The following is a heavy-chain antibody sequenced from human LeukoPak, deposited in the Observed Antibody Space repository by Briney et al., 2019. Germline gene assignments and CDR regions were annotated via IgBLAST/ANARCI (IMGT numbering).Heavy chain of an antibody. CDR3: ASPGVATLLGWYFDL. V-gene: IGHV4-59*08. D-gene: IGHD4-23*01. CDR2: IYYSGST. CDR1: GGSISGYY. Sequence: SETLSLTCTVSGGSISGYYYNWIRQPPGKGLEWIGYIYYSGSTNYNPSLKSRVTISLDTSKNQFSLKLSSVTAADTAVYYCASPGVATLLGWYFDLWGRGTLVTVSS. J-gene: IGHJ2*01.